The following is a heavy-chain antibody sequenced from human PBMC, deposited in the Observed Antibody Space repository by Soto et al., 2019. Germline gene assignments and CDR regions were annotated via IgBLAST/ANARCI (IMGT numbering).Heavy chain of an antibody. CDR1: GGTFSSYS. V-gene: IGHV1-69*13. J-gene: IGHJ4*02. CDR3: ARDVRQWLAFDY. D-gene: IGHD6-19*01. CDR2: IIPIFGTA. Sequence: VASVNVSCKSSGGTFSSYSISWGRQAPGQGLEWMGGIIPIFGTANYAQKFQGRVTITADESTSTAYMELSSLRSEDTAVYYCARDVRQWLAFDYWGQGTLVTVSS.